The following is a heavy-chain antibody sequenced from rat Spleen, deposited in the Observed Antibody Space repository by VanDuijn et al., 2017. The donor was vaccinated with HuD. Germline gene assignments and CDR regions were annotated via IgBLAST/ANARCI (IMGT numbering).Heavy chain of an antibody. D-gene: IGHD1-10*01. Sequence: EVQLVESGGGLVQPGRSLKLSCAASGFTFTNYGMHWIRQAPTNGLEWIASISTGGGITYYRDSVKGRFTISRDNAKSTLYLQMDSLRSDDTATYYCTTVNNNYWYFDFWGPGTMVTVSS. CDR3: TTVNNNYWYFDF. CDR2: ISTGGGIT. CDR1: GFTFTNYG. J-gene: IGHJ1*01. V-gene: IGHV5-19*01.